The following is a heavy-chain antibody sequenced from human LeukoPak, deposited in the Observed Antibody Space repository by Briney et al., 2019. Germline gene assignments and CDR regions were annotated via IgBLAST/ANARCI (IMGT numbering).Heavy chain of an antibody. V-gene: IGHV1-69*13. D-gene: IGHD3-22*01. J-gene: IGHJ6*02. CDR1: GGTFSSYA. CDR2: IIPIFGTA. Sequence: GASVKVSCKASGGTFSSYALSWVRQAPGQGLEWMGGIIPIFGTANYAQKFQGRVTITADESTSTAYMELSSLRSEDTAVYYCARVLEGDYYDSSGYYYSEVYYYYGMDVWGQGTTVTVSS. CDR3: ARVLEGDYYDSSGYYYSEVYYYYGMDV.